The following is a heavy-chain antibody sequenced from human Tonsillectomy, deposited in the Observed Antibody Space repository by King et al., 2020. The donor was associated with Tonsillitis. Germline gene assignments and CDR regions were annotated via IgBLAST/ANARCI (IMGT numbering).Heavy chain of an antibody. Sequence: QLVQSGAEVKKPGASVKVSCKASGYTFTSYGISWVRQAPGQGLEWTGWISTYNGNTKYRQKLQGRVTMTTDTSTSTAYMELRSLRSDDTAVYYCARFLCGGDCYLLFDYWGQGTLVTVSS. D-gene: IGHD2-21*02. CDR3: ARFLCGGDCYLLFDY. V-gene: IGHV1-18*04. CDR1: GYTFTSYG. J-gene: IGHJ4*02. CDR2: ISTYNGNT.